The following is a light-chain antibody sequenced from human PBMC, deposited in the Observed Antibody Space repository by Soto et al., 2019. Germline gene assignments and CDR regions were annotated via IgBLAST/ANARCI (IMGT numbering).Light chain of an antibody. Sequence: EIVMTQSPATLSVSPGERATLYCRASQSVGTYLAWYQQKPGQAPRLLIYGASTRAAGISPRFSGGGSGTEFTLPISSLQSEDFAVYYCQQYNDWPRTFGQGTKVGIK. CDR1: QSVGTY. J-gene: IGKJ1*01. CDR3: QQYNDWPRT. V-gene: IGKV3-15*01. CDR2: GAS.